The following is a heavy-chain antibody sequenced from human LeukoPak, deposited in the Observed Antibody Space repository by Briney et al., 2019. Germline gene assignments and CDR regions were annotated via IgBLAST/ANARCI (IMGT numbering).Heavy chain of an antibody. V-gene: IGHV1-2*02. D-gene: IGHD5-24*01. CDR1: GYTFSDYY. J-gene: IGHJ4*02. CDR3: TRGHVDRSLDY. CDR2: IIPNSGGT. Sequence: GASVKVSCKASGYTFSDYYIHWVRQAPGQGLEWMGWIIPNSGGTNYAQKFQGRVTMTRDTSISTAYMELSRLRSDDTAVYYCTRGHVDRSLDYWGQGTLVTVSS.